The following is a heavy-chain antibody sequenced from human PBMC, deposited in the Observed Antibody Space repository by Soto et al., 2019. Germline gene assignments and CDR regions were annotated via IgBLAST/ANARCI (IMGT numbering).Heavy chain of an antibody. D-gene: IGHD6-19*01. J-gene: IGHJ4*02. CDR2: ISWNSGSI. V-gene: IGHV3-9*01. CDR3: VKDIHEQWLVFHFEY. CDR1: GFTFESYA. Sequence: EVQLVESGGGSVQPGRSLRLSCVASGFTFESYAMHWVRQVPGKGLEWVSGISWNSGSIGYEDSVKGRFTISRDNAQKSLYLEMNSLRVEDTAFYYCVKDIHEQWLVFHFEYWGQGALVTVSS.